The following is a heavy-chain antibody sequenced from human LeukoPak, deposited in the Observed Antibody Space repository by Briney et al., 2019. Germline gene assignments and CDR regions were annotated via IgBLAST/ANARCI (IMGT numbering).Heavy chain of an antibody. CDR2: INPNSGGT. D-gene: IGHD2-2*01. J-gene: IGHJ4*02. Sequence: ASVRVSCTASGYTFTGYYMHWVRQAPGQGLEWMGWINPNSGGTNYAQKFQGRVTMTRDTSISTAYMELSRLRSDDTAVYYCAREQIVVVPAATGALDYWGQGTLVTVSS. CDR3: AREQIVVVPAATGALDY. V-gene: IGHV1-2*02. CDR1: GYTFTGYY.